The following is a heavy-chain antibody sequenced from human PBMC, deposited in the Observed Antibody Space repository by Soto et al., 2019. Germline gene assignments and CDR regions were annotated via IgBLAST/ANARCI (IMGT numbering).Heavy chain of an antibody. CDR3: ANRPAAYGGYDLAY. CDR1: GFSLNTPGTG. V-gene: IGHV2-5*02. D-gene: IGHD5-12*01. CDR2: VYWDDEK. Sequence: QITLTESGPTLVKPTQTLTLTCSFSGFSLNTPGTGVGWIRQRPGEALEWLALVYWDDEKRYSPSLRGRLTISKDTPGNQVVLTMINVDPVDTGTYYCANRPAAYGGYDLAYWGQGTLVIVSS. J-gene: IGHJ4*02.